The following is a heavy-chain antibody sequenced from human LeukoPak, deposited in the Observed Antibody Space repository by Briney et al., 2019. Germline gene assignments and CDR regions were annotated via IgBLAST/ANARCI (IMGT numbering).Heavy chain of an antibody. J-gene: IGHJ5*02. Sequence: SETLSLTCTVSGGSISSSSYYWGWIRQPPGKGLEWIGSIYYSGSTYYNPSLKSRVTISVDTSKNQFSLKLSSVTAADTAVYYCARHQRYSYGGAYNWFDPWGQGTLVTVSS. V-gene: IGHV4-39*01. D-gene: IGHD5-18*01. CDR1: GGSISSSSYY. CDR2: IYYSGST. CDR3: ARHQRYSYGGAYNWFDP.